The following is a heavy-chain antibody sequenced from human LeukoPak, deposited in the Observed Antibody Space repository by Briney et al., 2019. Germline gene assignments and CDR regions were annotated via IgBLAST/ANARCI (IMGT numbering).Heavy chain of an antibody. D-gene: IGHD3-22*01. CDR1: GYSISSGYY. CDR2: IYHSGRT. CDR3: ARDLMDDSEDY. J-gene: IGHJ4*02. V-gene: IGHV4-38-2*02. Sequence: SETLSLTCTVSGYSISSGYYWGWIRQPPGKGLEWIGSIYHSGRTYYNPSLKSRVTISVDTSKNQFSLKLSSVTAADTAVYYCARDLMDDSEDYWGQGTLVTVSS.